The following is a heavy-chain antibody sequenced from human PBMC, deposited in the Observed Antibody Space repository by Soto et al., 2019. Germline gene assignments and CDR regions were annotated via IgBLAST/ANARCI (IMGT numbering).Heavy chain of an antibody. CDR1: GGSISSSSYY. V-gene: IGHV4-39*01. Sequence: PSETLSLTCTVSGGSISSSSYYWGWIRQPPGKGLEWMGSIYYSGSTYYNPSLKSRVTISVDTSKNQFSLKLSSVTAADTAVYYCGRLQFTDWFDPWGQGTLVTVSS. D-gene: IGHD1-1*01. CDR2: IYYSGST. CDR3: GRLQFTDWFDP. J-gene: IGHJ5*02.